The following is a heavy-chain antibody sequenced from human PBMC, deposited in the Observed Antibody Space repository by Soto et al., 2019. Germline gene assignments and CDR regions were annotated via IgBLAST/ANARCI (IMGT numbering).Heavy chain of an antibody. Sequence: EVQLLESGGGLVQPGGSLRLSCAASGFTFSSYAMSWVRQAPGKGLEWVSAISGSVGSTYYADSVKGRFTISRDNSKNTLYLQMNSLRAEDTAVYYCAKASYSNYANYYYYYMGVWGKGTTVTVSS. CDR3: AKASYSNYANYYYYYMGV. J-gene: IGHJ6*03. D-gene: IGHD4-4*01. CDR2: ISGSVGST. CDR1: GFTFSSYA. V-gene: IGHV3-23*01.